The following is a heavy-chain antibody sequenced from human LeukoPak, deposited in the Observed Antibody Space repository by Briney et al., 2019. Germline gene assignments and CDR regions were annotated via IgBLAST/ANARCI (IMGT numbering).Heavy chain of an antibody. CDR1: GFTFSDYS. CDR3: SRGHSRSLQRLDAFDI. CDR2: IDITSKYI. D-gene: IGHD1-26*01. J-gene: IGHJ3*02. V-gene: IGHV3-21*06. Sequence: GGSLRLSCVDCGFTFSDYSMKWVPPAPGAGRNGVSSIDITSKYIYYRDSMKGRFTIFRDNAKNFLYLQMESLRVDDTALYYCSRGHSRSLQRLDAFDIWGQGTMVTVSS.